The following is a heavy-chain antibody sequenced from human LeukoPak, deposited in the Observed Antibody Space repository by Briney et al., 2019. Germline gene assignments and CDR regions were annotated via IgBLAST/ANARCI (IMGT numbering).Heavy chain of an antibody. CDR3: ARARCDTCGYGS. CDR2: IYDGGHT. D-gene: IGHD3-22*01. Sequence: GGSLRLSCAASGFAVSNNYMSWVRQAPGKGLEWVAVIYDGGHTDYADSVKGRFTISRDSSKNTLYLRMNSLRPEDTAEYYCARARCDTCGYGSWGQGTLVTVSS. V-gene: IGHV3-66*02. CDR1: GFAVSNNY. J-gene: IGHJ5*02.